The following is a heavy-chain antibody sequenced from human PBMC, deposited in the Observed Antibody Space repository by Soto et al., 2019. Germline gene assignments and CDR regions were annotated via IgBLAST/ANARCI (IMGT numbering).Heavy chain of an antibody. V-gene: IGHV1-46*01. D-gene: IGHD3-16*01. CDR2: INPSGGST. CDR3: GRDYLGALHM. Sequence: ASVKVSCKTSGYTFTSYYIHWVRQAPGQGLEWMGIINPSGGSTSYPQKFQGRLTVTGDTSTSTVYMELSSLRSEDTAVYYCGRDYLGALHMWGQGTMVTVSS. CDR1: GYTFTSYY. J-gene: IGHJ3*02.